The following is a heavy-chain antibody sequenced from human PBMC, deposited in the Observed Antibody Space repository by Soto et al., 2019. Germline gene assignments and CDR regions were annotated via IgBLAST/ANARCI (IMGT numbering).Heavy chain of an antibody. V-gene: IGHV3-11*01. J-gene: IGHJ4*02. CDR1: GFTFSDYY. Sequence: GGSLRLSCAASGFTFSDYYMSWIRQAPGKGLEWVSYISSSGSTIYYADSVKGRFTISRDNAKNSLYLQMNSLRAEDTAVYYCARGAPFFGVVTYYFDYWGQGTLVIVSS. CDR2: ISSSGSTI. D-gene: IGHD3-3*01. CDR3: ARGAPFFGVVTYYFDY.